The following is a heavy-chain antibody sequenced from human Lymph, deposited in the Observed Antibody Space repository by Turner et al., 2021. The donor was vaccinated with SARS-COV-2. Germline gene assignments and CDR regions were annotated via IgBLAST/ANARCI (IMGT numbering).Heavy chain of an antibody. D-gene: IGHD6-13*01. CDR1: GGTFSSYA. J-gene: IGHJ6*02. CDR2: ILPCLGIA. CDR3: AIIAAPGMGGGVFYYYYGMDV. V-gene: IGHV1-69*10. Sequence: QVQLVQSGAEVKKPGSSVKVSCKASGGTFSSYAISWVGQAPGQGLGWMGGILPCLGIATSAQGFQGRATIPADKSTSTAYLGLSSLRSEDTAVYYCAIIAAPGMGGGVFYYYYGMDVWGQGTTVTVSS.